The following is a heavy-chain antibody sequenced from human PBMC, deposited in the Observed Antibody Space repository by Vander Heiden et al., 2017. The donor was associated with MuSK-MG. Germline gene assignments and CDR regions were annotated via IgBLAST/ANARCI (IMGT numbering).Heavy chain of an antibody. Sequence: EVQLLESGGGLVQPGGSLRLSCAASGSTFSSYAMSWVRQAPGKGLEWVSAISGSGGSTYYADSVKGRFTISRDNSKNTLYLQMNRMRAEETAVYYCAKLIRGPGLPNNFDYWGQGTIVTVYS. J-gene: IGHJ4*02. CDR1: GSTFSSYA. V-gene: IGHV3-23*01. D-gene: IGHD2-8*01. CDR3: AKLIRGPGLPNNFDY. CDR2: ISGSGGST.